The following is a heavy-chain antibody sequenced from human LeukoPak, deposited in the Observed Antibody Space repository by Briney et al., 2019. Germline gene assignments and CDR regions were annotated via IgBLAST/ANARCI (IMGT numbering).Heavy chain of an antibody. CDR3: AGITIFEDLAYYFDY. CDR2: IYHSGST. Sequence: SETLSLTCAVSGGSISSGGYSWRWIRQPPGKGLEWIGYIYHSGSTYYNPSLKSRVTISVDRSKNQFSLKLSSVTAADTAVYYCAGITIFEDLAYYFDYWGQGTLVTVSS. CDR1: GGSISSGGYS. J-gene: IGHJ4*02. V-gene: IGHV4-30-2*01. D-gene: IGHD3-9*01.